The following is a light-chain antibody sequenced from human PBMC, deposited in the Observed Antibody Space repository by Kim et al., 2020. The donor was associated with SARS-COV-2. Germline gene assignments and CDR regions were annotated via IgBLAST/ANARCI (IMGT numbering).Light chain of an antibody. Sequence: SASVGDTVTITCRASQTVGSSLSWYQQKSGKAPKPLIFVASTLESGVPTRFSGSGSGTDFSLTISRLQPEDSAAYYCQQTDSAPYTFGQGTKLEI. CDR2: VAS. CDR3: QQTDSAPYT. V-gene: IGKV1-39*01. CDR1: QTVGSS. J-gene: IGKJ2*01.